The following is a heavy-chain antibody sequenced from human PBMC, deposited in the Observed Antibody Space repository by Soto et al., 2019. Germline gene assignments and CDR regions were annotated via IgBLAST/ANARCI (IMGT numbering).Heavy chain of an antibody. CDR1: GFTFSSYA. Sequence: GGSLRLSCAASGFTFSSYAMSWVRQAPGKGLEWVSAISGSGGSTYYADSVKGRFTISRDNSKNTLYLQMNSLRAEDTAVYYCAREETAWPLAYGLDVWGQGTTVTVSS. D-gene: IGHD2-21*02. J-gene: IGHJ6*02. CDR3: AREETAWPLAYGLDV. V-gene: IGHV3-23*01. CDR2: ISGSGGST.